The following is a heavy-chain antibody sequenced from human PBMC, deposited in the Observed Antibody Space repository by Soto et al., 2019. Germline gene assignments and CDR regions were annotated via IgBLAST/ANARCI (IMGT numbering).Heavy chain of an antibody. V-gene: IGHV1-69*02. CDR2: IIPMFGLP. CDR1: GGTFSTST. J-gene: IGHJ4*02. D-gene: IGHD3-3*01. CDR3: AVDMNTGVVYFDN. Sequence: QVLLVQSGAEVKRPGSSVKVSCKVSGGTFSTSTISWVRQAPGQGLEWMGRIIPMFGLPNHAQKFQGRVTITADKSTHTSYLEMTGLTSEDTAVYYCAVDMNTGVVYFDNWGQGTLVTVSS.